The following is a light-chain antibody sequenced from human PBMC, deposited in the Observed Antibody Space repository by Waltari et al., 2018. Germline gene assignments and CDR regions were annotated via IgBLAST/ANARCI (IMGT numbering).Light chain of an antibody. Sequence: QSALTQPRSLSGSPGQSVTISCTGTSSDVGGYNYVSWYKQHPGKAPKLMIYDVSKRPSGVSDRFSGSKSGNTASLTSSGLQAEDEADYYCCSYAGRWVFGGGTKLTVL. CDR1: SSDVGGYNY. CDR2: DVS. CDR3: CSYAGRWV. J-gene: IGLJ3*02. V-gene: IGLV2-11*01.